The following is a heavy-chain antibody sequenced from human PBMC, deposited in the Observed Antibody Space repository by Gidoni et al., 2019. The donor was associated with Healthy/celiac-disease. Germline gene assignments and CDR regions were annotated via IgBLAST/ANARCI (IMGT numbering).Heavy chain of an antibody. CDR3: ARAASPYGDPLTS. D-gene: IGHD4-17*01. V-gene: IGHV3-21*01. Sequence: EVQLVESGGGLVKPGGSLRLSCAASGFTFSSYSMNWVRQAPGKGLEWVSSISSSSSYIYYADSVKGRFTISRDNAKNSLYLQMNSLRAEDTAVYYCARAASPYGDPLTSWGQGTLVTVSS. CDR1: GFTFSSYS. J-gene: IGHJ5*02. CDR2: ISSSSSYI.